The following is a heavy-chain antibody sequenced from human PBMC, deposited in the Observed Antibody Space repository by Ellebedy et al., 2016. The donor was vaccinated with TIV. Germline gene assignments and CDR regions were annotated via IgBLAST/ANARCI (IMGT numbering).Heavy chain of an antibody. CDR3: ARDRAALRDWGYYYGLDV. V-gene: IGHV4-59*01. D-gene: IGHD3/OR15-3a*01. Sequence: SETLSLTCTVSGGSLSAYYWSWIRQPPGKGLEWIGYVFHDGNTNYNRSLKSRVTMSVDTSKNEVSLKLSSVTAADTAVYYCARDRAALRDWGYYYGLDVWGQGTTVTVSS. CDR1: GGSLSAYY. CDR2: VFHDGNT. J-gene: IGHJ6*02.